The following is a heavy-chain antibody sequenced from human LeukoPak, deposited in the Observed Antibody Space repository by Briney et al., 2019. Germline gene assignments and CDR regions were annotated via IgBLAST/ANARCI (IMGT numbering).Heavy chain of an antibody. J-gene: IGHJ4*02. CDR1: GGSFSGYY. CDR2: INHSGST. CDR3: ARGLPRIAAAGTDLEMGY. Sequence: TSETLSLTCAVYGGSFSGYYWSWIRQPPGKGLEWIGEINHSGSTNYNPSLKSRVTISVDTSKNQFSLKLSSVTAADPAVYYCARGLPRIAAAGTDLEMGYWGQGTLVTVSS. D-gene: IGHD6-13*01. V-gene: IGHV4-34*01.